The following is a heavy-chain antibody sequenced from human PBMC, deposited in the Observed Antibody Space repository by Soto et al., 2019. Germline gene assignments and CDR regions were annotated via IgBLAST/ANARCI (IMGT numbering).Heavy chain of an antibody. V-gene: IGHV4-39*01. CDR2: IYYSGST. J-gene: IGHJ4*02. CDR1: GGSISSSSYY. Sequence: QLQLQESGPGLVKPSETLSLTYTVSGGSISSSSYYWGWIRQPPGKGLEWIGSIYYSGSTYYNPSLKSRVTISVDTSKNQFSLKLSSVTAADTAVYYCARRDESHFDYWGQGTLVTVSS. CDR3: ARRDESHFDY.